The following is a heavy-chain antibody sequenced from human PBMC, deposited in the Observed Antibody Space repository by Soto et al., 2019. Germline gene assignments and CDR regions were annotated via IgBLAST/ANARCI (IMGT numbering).Heavy chain of an antibody. CDR2: IYPGDSDT. D-gene: IGHD6-13*01. V-gene: IGHV5-51*01. J-gene: IGHJ4*02. Sequence: GESLKISCKGSGYSFTSYWIGWVRQMPGKGLEWMGIIYPGDSDTRYSPSFQGQVTISADKSISTAYLQWSSLKASDTAMYYCARHPRMKYQLLNAGIAAAGTDYWGQGTLVTVSS. CDR3: ARHPRMKYQLLNAGIAAAGTDY. CDR1: GYSFTSYW.